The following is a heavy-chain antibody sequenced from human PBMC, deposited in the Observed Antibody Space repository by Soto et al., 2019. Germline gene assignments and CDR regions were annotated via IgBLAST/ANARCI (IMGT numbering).Heavy chain of an antibody. Sequence: GGSLRLSCAPSGFTFSNYAMFWVRQAPGKGLEWVSTIFAGGGSTYYADSVKGRFTISRDNSKNILFLQMDSLRAEDTAVYFCAKDLIRGDGYIDFDYWGQGTLVTVSS. CDR2: IFAGGGST. D-gene: IGHD3-10*01. CDR1: GFTFSNYA. J-gene: IGHJ4*02. CDR3: AKDLIRGDGYIDFDY. V-gene: IGHV3-23*01.